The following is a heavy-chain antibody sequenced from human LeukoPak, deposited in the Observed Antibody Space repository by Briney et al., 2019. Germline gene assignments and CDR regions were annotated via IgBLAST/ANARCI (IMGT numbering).Heavy chain of an antibody. V-gene: IGHV3-53*01. CDR2: IYSGGST. J-gene: IGHJ4*02. D-gene: IGHD2-2*01. Sequence: LSLTCTVSGGSISSYYWSWIRQPPGKGLEWVSVIYSGGSTYYADSVKGRFTISRDNSKNTLYLQMNSLRAEDTAVYYCARDPDYEYQLLNWGQGTLVTVSS. CDR3: ARDPDYEYQLLN. CDR1: GGSISSYY.